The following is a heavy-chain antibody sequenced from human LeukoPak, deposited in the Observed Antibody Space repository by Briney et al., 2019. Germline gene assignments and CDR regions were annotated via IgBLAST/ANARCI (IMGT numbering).Heavy chain of an antibody. CDR2: INPNSGDT. V-gene: IGHV1-2*02. Sequence: GASVKVSCKASGYTFTAYYIHWVRQAPGQGLEWMGWINPNSGDTNYAQKFQGRVTMTRDKSINTVYMELSGLRSDDTAVFYCARDYRFRITTFGGRRRNWFDPWGQGTLVTVSS. CDR1: GYTFTAYY. CDR3: ARDYRFRITTFGGRRRNWFDP. J-gene: IGHJ5*02. D-gene: IGHD3-3*01.